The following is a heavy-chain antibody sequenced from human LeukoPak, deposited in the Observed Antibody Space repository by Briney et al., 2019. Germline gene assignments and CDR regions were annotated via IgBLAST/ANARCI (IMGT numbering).Heavy chain of an antibody. J-gene: IGHJ4*02. CDR3: AKDRQQLVPDY. CDR1: GFTFSNYG. CDR2: ISYDGSNK. Sequence: GGSLRLSCAASGFTFSNYGMHWVRQAPGKGLEWVAVISYDGSNKYYADSVKGRFTISRDNSKNTLYLQMNSLRAEDTAVYYCAKDRQQLVPDYWGQGTLVTVSS. V-gene: IGHV3-30*18. D-gene: IGHD6-13*01.